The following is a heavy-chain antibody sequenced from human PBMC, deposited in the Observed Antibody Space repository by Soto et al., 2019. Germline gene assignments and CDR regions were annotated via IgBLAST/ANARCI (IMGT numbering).Heavy chain of an antibody. CDR1: GFMFNRYA. CDR3: ARSRSGAVPDSFGF. CDR2: ISKDGSVQ. J-gene: IGHJ1*01. Sequence: QVQLVESGGRVVQPGRSLRLSCAASGFMFNRYAIHWVRQTPGKGLEWVAGISKDGSVQYYADSVRGRFIISRDKPKDKVYLEMNSLRAEDTAVFYCARSRSGAVPDSFGFWGQGTLVTVSS. V-gene: IGHV3-30-3*01. D-gene: IGHD3-3*01.